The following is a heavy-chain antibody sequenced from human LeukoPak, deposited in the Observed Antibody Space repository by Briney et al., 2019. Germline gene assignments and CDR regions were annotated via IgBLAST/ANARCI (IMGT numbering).Heavy chain of an antibody. D-gene: IGHD6-19*01. Sequence: ASVKVSCKASGYTFTSYYMHWVRQAPGQGLEWMGIINPSGGSTSYAQKFQGRVTMTRDMSTSTVYMELSSLRSEDTAVYYCARGLYSTIAVAGALDYWGQGTLVTVSS. CDR2: INPSGGST. CDR3: ARGLYSTIAVAGALDY. J-gene: IGHJ4*02. V-gene: IGHV1-46*01. CDR1: GYTFTSYY.